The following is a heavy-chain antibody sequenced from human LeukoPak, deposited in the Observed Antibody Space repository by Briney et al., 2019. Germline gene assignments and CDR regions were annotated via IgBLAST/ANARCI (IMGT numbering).Heavy chain of an antibody. CDR2: IYSGGNT. CDR3: ARDRGGDSSGYPLH. V-gene: IGHV3-66*01. CDR1: GFTVSSNY. J-gene: IGHJ4*02. Sequence: GGSLRLSCAASGFTVSSNYMSWVRQAPGKGLEWVSVIYSGGNTYYADSVKGRFTISRDNSKNPLFLQMNSLRANDTAVYYCARDRGGDSSGYPLHWGQGTLVTVSS. D-gene: IGHD3-22*01.